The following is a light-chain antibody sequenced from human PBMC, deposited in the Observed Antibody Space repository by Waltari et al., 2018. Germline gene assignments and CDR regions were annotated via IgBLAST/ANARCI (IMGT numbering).Light chain of an antibody. CDR1: SGHTRYA. Sequence: QLVLTQPPSASASLGASVKLTCTLNSGHTRYAIAWPQQQPEKGPRFLMKLDSDGSHTKGDGIPDRCSGSSAGAERYLILSRLQSEDEADYYCQSWDTGINVFGGGTKLTVL. J-gene: IGLJ2*01. V-gene: IGLV4-69*01. CDR2: LDSDGSH. CDR3: QSWDTGINV.